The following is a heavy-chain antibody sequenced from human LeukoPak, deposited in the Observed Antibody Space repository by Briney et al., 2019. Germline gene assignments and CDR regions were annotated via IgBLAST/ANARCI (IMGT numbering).Heavy chain of an antibody. J-gene: IGHJ4*02. CDR2: IYYSGST. Sequence: PSETLSLTCTVSGGSISSSSYYWGWIRQPPGKGLEWIGSIYYSGSTYYNPSLKSRVTISVDMSKNQFSLKLSSVTAADTAVYYCARLYYDSSTVDYWGQGTLVTVSS. V-gene: IGHV4-39*01. CDR1: GGSISSSSYY. D-gene: IGHD3-22*01. CDR3: ARLYYDSSTVDY.